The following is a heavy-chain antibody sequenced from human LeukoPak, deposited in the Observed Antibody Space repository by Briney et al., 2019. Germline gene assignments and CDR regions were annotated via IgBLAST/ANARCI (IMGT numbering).Heavy chain of an antibody. CDR1: GFTFSSYA. J-gene: IGHJ5*02. Sequence: PGGSLRLSCAASGFTFSSYAMSWVRQAPGKGLEWVSAISGSGGSTYYADSVKGRFTISRDNSKNTLYLQMNSLRAEDTAVYYCATGYCSSTSCYRPPWFDPWGQGTLVTVSS. CDR2: ISGSGGST. CDR3: ATGYCSSTSCYRPPWFDP. D-gene: IGHD2-2*01. V-gene: IGHV3-23*01.